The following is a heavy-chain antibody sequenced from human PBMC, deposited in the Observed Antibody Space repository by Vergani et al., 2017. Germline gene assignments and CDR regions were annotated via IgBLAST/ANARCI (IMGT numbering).Heavy chain of an antibody. CDR2: IHPADSDT. CDR3: ARLYGLDSSGSKYFDY. V-gene: IGHV5-51*01. CDR1: GYSFTNYL. J-gene: IGHJ4*01. D-gene: IGHD3-22*01. Sequence: EVQLVQSGAEVKKPGESLKISCQISGYSFTNYLIGWVRQMPGKGLEWMGIIHPADSDTRYSPSFQGQVTISVDKSISTAYLQRSSLRASDSAMYYCARLYGLDSSGSKYFDYWGQGTLVTVSS.